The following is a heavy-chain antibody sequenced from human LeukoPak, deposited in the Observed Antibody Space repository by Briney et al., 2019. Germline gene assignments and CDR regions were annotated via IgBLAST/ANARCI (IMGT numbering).Heavy chain of an antibody. CDR1: GYTFTSYG. V-gene: IGHV1-18*01. CDR3: ARDEDPGYSSSWIVY. CDR2: ISAYNGNT. J-gene: IGHJ4*02. Sequence: ASVKVSCKASGYTFTSYGISWVRQAPGQGLEWMGWISAYNGNTNYAQKLQGRVTMTTDTSTSTAYMELRSLRSDDTAVYYCARDEDPGYSSSWIVYWGQGTLVTVSS. D-gene: IGHD6-13*01.